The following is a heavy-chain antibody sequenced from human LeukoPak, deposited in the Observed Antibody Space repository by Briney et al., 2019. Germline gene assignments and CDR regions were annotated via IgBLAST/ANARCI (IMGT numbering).Heavy chain of an antibody. J-gene: IGHJ3*02. D-gene: IGHD2-15*01. V-gene: IGHV3-23*01. CDR1: GFTFSSYA. Sequence: GGSLRLSCAASGFTFSSYAMSWVRQAPGKGLEWVSAISGNGDNTYYADSVKGRFTISRDNPGNTLYLQMKSLRAEDTAVYYCARDASRWGGGCYDAFDIWGQGTMVTVSS. CDR3: ARDASRWGGGCYDAFDI. CDR2: ISGNGDNT.